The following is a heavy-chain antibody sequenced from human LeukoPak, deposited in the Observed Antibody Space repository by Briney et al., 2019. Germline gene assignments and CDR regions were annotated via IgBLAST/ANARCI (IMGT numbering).Heavy chain of an antibody. V-gene: IGHV4-39*07. CDR2: IYYSGST. Sequence: SETLSLTCTVSGGSISSSSYYWGWIRQPPGKGLEWIGSIYYSGSTYYNPSLKSRVTISVDTSKNQFSLKLSSVTAADTAVYYCARLGIAAAGTYMDVWGKGTTVTVSS. CDR1: GGSISSSSYY. J-gene: IGHJ6*03. D-gene: IGHD6-13*01. CDR3: ARLGIAAAGTYMDV.